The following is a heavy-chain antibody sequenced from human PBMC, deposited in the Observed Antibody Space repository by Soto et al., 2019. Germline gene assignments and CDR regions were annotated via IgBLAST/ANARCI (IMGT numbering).Heavy chain of an antibody. J-gene: IGHJ6*02. D-gene: IGHD6-19*01. CDR3: ARLAMAARRGYYGMDV. CDR1: GYSFTSYW. CDR2: IDPSDSYT. V-gene: IGHV5-10-1*01. Sequence: EVQLVQSGAEVKKPGESLRISCKGSGYSFTSYWISWVRQMPGKGLEWMGRIDPSDSYTNYSPSFQGNVTISADKSITTAYPQWSSLKASDTAMYHCARLAMAARRGYYGMDVWGQGTTVTVSS.